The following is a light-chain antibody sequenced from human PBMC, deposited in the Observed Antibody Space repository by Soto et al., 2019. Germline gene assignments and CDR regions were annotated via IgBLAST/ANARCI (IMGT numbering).Light chain of an antibody. CDR3: QQSYSTRWT. CDR2: AAS. Sequence: LSASVVDRVTITCQASQDIKKYLNWYQQKPGKAPKLLIYAASSLQSGVPSRFSGSGSGTDFTLTISSLQPEDFATYYCQQSYSTRWTFGQGTKVDIK. CDR1: QDIKKY. J-gene: IGKJ1*01. V-gene: IGKV1-39*01.